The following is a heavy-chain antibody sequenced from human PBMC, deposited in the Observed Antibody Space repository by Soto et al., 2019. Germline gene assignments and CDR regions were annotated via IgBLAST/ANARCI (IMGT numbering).Heavy chain of an antibody. CDR2: IYPGGSDT. D-gene: IGHD6-6*01. Sequence: ESLEISCKGSGYSFTSYWIEWVRQVPGKGVEWGGIIYPGGSDTRYSTSFQGQVNILADKSIRPAYLQWNRPEGSDTAMYYCARLGSIAARSYYYGMDVWGQGTTVTVSS. CDR1: GYSFTSYW. J-gene: IGHJ6*02. V-gene: IGHV5-51*01. CDR3: ARLGSIAARSYYYGMDV.